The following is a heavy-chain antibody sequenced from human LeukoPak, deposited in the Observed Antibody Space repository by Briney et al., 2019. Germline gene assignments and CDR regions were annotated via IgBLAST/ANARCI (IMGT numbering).Heavy chain of an antibody. CDR1: GYTFTGYY. J-gene: IGHJ1*01. V-gene: IGHV1-2*02. CDR3: ASLLDPYYDILTGYWEYFQH. CDR2: INPNSGGT. D-gene: IGHD3-9*01. Sequence: ASVKVSCKASGYTFTGYYMHWVRQAPGQGLEWMGWINPNSGGTNYAQKFQGRVTMTRDTSISTAYMELSRLRSDDTAVYYCASLLDPYYDILTGYWEYFQHWGQGTLVIVSS.